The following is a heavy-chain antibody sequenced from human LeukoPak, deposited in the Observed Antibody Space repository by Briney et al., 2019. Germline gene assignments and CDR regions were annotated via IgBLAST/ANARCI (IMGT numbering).Heavy chain of an antibody. Sequence: GGSLRLSCAASGFTVSSNYMSWVRQAPGKGLEWVSVIYSGGSTYYADSVKGRFTISRDNSKNTLYLQMNSLRAEDTAVYYCARSGIAVAGPGWFDPWGQGTLVTVSS. J-gene: IGHJ5*02. CDR1: GFTVSSNY. CDR2: IYSGGST. CDR3: ARSGIAVAGPGWFDP. V-gene: IGHV3-66*01. D-gene: IGHD6-19*01.